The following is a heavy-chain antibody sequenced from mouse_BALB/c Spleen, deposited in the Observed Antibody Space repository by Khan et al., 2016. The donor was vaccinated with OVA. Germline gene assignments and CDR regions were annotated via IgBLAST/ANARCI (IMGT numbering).Heavy chain of an antibody. CDR3: ARGNYYGYYFDY. Sequence: EVKLEESGPGLVKPSQSLSLTCTVTGYSITSDYAWNWIRQFPGNKLEWMGYISYSGSTSYNPSLKSRISITRDTSKNQFFLQLNSMTTEDTATYYCARGNYYGYYFDYWGQGTTLTVSS. CDR2: ISYSGST. V-gene: IGHV3-2*02. J-gene: IGHJ2*01. D-gene: IGHD1-1*01. CDR1: GYSITSDYA.